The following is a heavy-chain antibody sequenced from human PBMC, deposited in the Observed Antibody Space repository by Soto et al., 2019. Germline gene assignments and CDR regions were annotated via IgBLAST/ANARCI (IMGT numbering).Heavy chain of an antibody. Sequence: VQLLEFGGGLVQPGGSLSLSCAASGFTFSAYAMSWVRQAPGKGLEWVSAISGSGDNTYYAQSVNGRFTYSRDNSKNTLYLQMHSLKADDAAVYYCAKDIGRGGGSVFNYGGQGTRVTVSS. CDR3: AKDIGRGGGSVFNY. CDR2: ISGSGDNT. D-gene: IGHD2-15*01. V-gene: IGHV3-23*01. CDR1: GFTFSAYA. J-gene: IGHJ4*02.